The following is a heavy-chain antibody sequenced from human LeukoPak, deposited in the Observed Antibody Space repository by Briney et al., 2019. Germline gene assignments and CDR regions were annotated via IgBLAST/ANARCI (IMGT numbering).Heavy chain of an antibody. V-gene: IGHV3-15*01. J-gene: IGHJ4*02. CDR3: TTYTVGATTSHFDY. CDR1: GFTFSNAW. Sequence: GGSLRLSCVASGFTFSNAWMSWARQAPGTGLEWVGRIKSKTDGGTADYAAPVNGRFTISRDDSKNTMYLEMHSLRTEDTAVYYCTTYTVGATTSHFDYWGQGTLVTVSS. CDR2: IKSKTDGGTA. D-gene: IGHD1-26*01.